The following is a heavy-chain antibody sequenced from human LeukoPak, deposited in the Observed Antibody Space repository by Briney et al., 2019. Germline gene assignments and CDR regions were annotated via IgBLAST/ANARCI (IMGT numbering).Heavy chain of an antibody. V-gene: IGHV4-39*07. Sequence: SETLSLTCTVSGGSISSSSYYWGWIRQPPGKGLEWIGSIYYSGNTYYNPSLKSRVTISVDTSQNQFSLKLSSVTAADTAVYYCASEPNSGSSSSAVDYWGQGTLVTVSS. D-gene: IGHD6-6*01. J-gene: IGHJ4*02. CDR3: ASEPNSGSSSSAVDY. CDR1: GGSISSSSYY. CDR2: IYYSGNT.